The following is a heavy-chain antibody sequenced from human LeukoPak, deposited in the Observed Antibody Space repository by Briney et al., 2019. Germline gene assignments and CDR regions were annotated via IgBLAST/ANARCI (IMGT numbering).Heavy chain of an antibody. D-gene: IGHD1-26*01. V-gene: IGHV3-74*01. CDR2: INSDGSST. J-gene: IGHJ4*02. CDR3: ARSGGSYQTLYYFDY. CDR1: GFTFSSYW. Sequence: GGSLRLSCAASGFTFSSYWMHWVRQAPGKGLVWVSRINSDGSSTSYADSVKGRFTISRDNAKNSLYLQMNSLRAEDTALYYCARSGGSYQTLYYFDYWGQGTLVTVSS.